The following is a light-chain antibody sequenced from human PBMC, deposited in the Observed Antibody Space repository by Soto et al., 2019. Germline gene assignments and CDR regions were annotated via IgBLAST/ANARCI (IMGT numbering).Light chain of an antibody. J-gene: IGKJ2*01. Sequence: DLQMTRSPSSLSASVGDSVTITCRASQSISSYLNWYQHKPGKAPKLLIYAASTLQSGVPSKFSGFGSGTDFTLTISNLQLEDFATYYCQQTFTTPYTFGQGTKLEI. CDR2: AAS. CDR3: QQTFTTPYT. CDR1: QSISSY. V-gene: IGKV1-39*01.